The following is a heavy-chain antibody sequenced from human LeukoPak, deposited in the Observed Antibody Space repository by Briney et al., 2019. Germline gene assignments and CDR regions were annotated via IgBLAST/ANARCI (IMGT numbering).Heavy chain of an antibody. D-gene: IGHD3-3*01. V-gene: IGHV4-61*02. J-gene: IGHJ5*02. Sequence: KPSETLSLTCTVSGGSISSGSYYWSWIRQPAGKGLEWIVRIYTSGSTNYNPSLQSRVTISVDTSKNQFSLKLSSVTAADTAVYYCARERLDFWSGYYIRWFDPWGQGTLVTVSS. CDR1: GGSISSGSYY. CDR3: ARERLDFWSGYYIRWFDP. CDR2: IYTSGST.